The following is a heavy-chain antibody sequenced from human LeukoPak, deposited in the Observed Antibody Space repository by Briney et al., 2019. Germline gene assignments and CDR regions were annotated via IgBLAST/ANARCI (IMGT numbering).Heavy chain of an antibody. D-gene: IGHD3-22*01. CDR3: AKHRTPYYYDSSGYYRLTCDY. CDR1: GFTVSSNY. CDR2: IYSGGST. J-gene: IGHJ4*02. Sequence: GGSLRLSCAASGFTVSSNYMSWVRQAPGKGLEWVSVIYSGGSTYYADSVKGRFTISRDNSKNTLYLQMNSLRAEDTAVYYCAKHRTPYYYDSSGYYRLTCDYWGQGTLVTVSS. V-gene: IGHV3-66*04.